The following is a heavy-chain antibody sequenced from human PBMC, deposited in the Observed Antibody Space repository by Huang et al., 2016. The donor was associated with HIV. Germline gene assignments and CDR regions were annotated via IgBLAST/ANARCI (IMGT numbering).Heavy chain of an antibody. Sequence: QVQLQESGPGLVKPSETLSLTCTVSGGSISTPYWSWIRQPPGKGLEWIGSIDYSGSTHYSPSLKSRVTILLDTSKNQFSLRVNSVTAADTAMYYCARDHHDFWRGYRRMYFFDHWGQGTLVTVSS. D-gene: IGHD3-3*01. V-gene: IGHV4-59*11. CDR1: GGSISTPY. CDR3: ARDHHDFWRGYRRMYFFDH. CDR2: IDYSGST. J-gene: IGHJ4*02.